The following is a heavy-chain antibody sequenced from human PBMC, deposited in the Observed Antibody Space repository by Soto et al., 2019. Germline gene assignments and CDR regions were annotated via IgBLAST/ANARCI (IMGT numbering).Heavy chain of an antibody. D-gene: IGHD6-13*01. Sequence: GGSLRLSCAASGFTFSSYGMHWVRQAPGKGLEWVAVISYDGSNKYYADSVKGRFTISRDNSKNTLYLQMNSLRAEDTAVYYCAKDVEIYSSSWTYFDYWGQGTLVTVSS. CDR3: AKDVEIYSSSWTYFDY. CDR1: GFTFSSYG. J-gene: IGHJ4*02. V-gene: IGHV3-30*18. CDR2: ISYDGSNK.